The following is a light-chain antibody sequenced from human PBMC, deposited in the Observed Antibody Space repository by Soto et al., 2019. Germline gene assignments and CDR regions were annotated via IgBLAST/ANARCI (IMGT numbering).Light chain of an antibody. J-gene: IGLJ2*01. CDR2: RNN. V-gene: IGLV1-47*01. Sequence: QSVLTQPHSASGTPGQRVTISCSGASSNIGSNHVYWYQQVPGTAPKLLISRNNQRPLGVTDRFSGSKSGTSASLAISGLRSEDEADYYCATWDDSLSGRVFGGGTKVTVL. CDR1: SSNIGSNH. CDR3: ATWDDSLSGRV.